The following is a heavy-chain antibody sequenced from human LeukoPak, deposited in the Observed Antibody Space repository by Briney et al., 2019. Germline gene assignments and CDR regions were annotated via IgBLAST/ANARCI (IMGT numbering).Heavy chain of an antibody. Sequence: GGSLRLSCAASGFTFSNAWMSWVRQAPGKGLEWVGRIRSKANSYATAYAASVKGRFTISRDDSKNTAYLQMNSLKTEDTAVYYCTTTVAGTTANFDYWGQGTLVTVSS. D-gene: IGHD6-19*01. V-gene: IGHV3-73*01. J-gene: IGHJ4*02. CDR3: TTTVAGTTANFDY. CDR2: IRSKANSYAT. CDR1: GFTFSNAW.